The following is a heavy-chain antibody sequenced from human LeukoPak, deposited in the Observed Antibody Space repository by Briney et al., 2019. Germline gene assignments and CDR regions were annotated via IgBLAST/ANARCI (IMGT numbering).Heavy chain of an antibody. D-gene: IGHD7-27*01. J-gene: IGHJ3*02. CDR3: ARVGSPWGSSDAFDI. V-gene: IGHV4-34*01. Sequence: KASETLSLTCAVYGGSFSGYYWSWIRQPPGKGLEWIGEINHSGSTNYNPSLKSRVTISVDTSKNQFSLQLNSVTPEDTAVYYCARVGSPWGSSDAFDIWGQGTMVTVSS. CDR2: INHSGST. CDR1: GGSFSGYY.